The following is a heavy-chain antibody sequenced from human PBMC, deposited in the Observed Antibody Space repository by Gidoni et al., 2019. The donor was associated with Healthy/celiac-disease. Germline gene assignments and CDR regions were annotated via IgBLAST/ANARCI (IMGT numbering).Heavy chain of an antibody. D-gene: IGHD2-2*01. CDR2: IKKDGSEK. V-gene: IGHV3-7*01. J-gene: IGHJ4*02. CDR3: APAHFDY. CDR1: GFTFSDYW. Sequence: EVQLVESGGGLVQPGGSLRLSCVASGFTFSDYWMSWVRQAPGKGLEWVANIKKDGSEKYYVDSVKGRFTISRDNAKNSLYLQMNSLRAEDTAVYYCAPAHFDYWGQGTLVTVSS.